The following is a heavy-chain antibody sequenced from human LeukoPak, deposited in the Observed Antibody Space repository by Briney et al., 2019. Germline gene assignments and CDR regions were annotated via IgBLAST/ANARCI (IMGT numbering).Heavy chain of an antibody. J-gene: IGHJ6*03. D-gene: IGHD6-19*01. CDR3: ARGRQWRGDYYYMDV. CDR2: MNPNSGNK. CDR1: GYSFTNFD. Sequence: ASVKVSCKASGYSFTNFDINWVRQATGQGLEWMGWMNPNSGNKGYAQKFQGRVTITMNTSITTAYMELSSLRSEDTAVYYCARGRQWRGDYYYMDVWGRGTTVTVSS. V-gene: IGHV1-8*01.